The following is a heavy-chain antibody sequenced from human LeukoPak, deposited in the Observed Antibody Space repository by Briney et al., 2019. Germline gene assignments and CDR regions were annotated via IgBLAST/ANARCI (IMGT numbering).Heavy chain of an antibody. V-gene: IGHV3-7*03. Sequence: GGSLRLSCAASGFTFSSYWMSWVRQAPGKGLEWVANIKQDGSEKYYVDSVKGRFTISRDNAKNSLYLQMNSLRAEDTAVYYCAMCLSGYYLGFDYWGQGTLVTVSS. D-gene: IGHD3-9*01. J-gene: IGHJ4*02. CDR2: IKQDGSEK. CDR3: AMCLSGYYLGFDY. CDR1: GFTFSSYW.